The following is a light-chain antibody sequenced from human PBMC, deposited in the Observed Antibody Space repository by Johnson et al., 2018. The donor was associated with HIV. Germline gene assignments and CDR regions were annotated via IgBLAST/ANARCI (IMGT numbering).Light chain of an antibody. CDR1: SSNVGSSF. CDR3: GTWDSSLPSYV. V-gene: IGLV1-51*01. CDR2: DNN. J-gene: IGLJ1*01. Sequence: QPVLTQPPSVSTAPGQTVTISCSGSSSNVGSSFVSWYRQVPGTAPKLLIYDNNKRPSGIPGRFSGSKSGPSATLGITGLKTGDEADYYCGTWDSSLPSYVCGAGTKVTVL.